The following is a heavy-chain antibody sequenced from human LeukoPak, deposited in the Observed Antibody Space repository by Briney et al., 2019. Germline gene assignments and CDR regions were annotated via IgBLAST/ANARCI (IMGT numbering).Heavy chain of an antibody. J-gene: IGHJ4*02. D-gene: IGHD2-15*01. V-gene: IGHV3-23*01. CDR3: AKDGREYCSGGSCYAQGFDY. CDR1: GFTFSSYA. CDR2: ISGSGGST. Sequence: GGSLRLSCVASGFTFSSYAMSWVRQAPGKRLEWVSSISGSGGSTYYADSVKGRFTISRDNSKNTLYLQMNSLRAEDTAVYYCAKDGREYCSGGSCYAQGFDYWGQGTLVTVSS.